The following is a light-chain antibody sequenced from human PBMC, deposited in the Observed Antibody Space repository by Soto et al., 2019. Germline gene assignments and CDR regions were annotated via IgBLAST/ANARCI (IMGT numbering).Light chain of an antibody. Sequence: DIQMTQSPSTLSASVGDRVTITCRASQSISSWLAWYQQKPGKAPKLLIYKASSLESGVPSRFSGSGSGTDFTLSICILPPDDFLAYYCQQYYSYFPYTFGQGTKLEIQ. CDR1: QSISSW. V-gene: IGKV1-5*03. CDR3: QQYYSYFPYT. CDR2: KAS. J-gene: IGKJ2*01.